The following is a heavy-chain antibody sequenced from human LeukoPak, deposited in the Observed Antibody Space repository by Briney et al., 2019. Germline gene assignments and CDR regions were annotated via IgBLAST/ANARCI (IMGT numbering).Heavy chain of an antibody. J-gene: IGHJ4*02. Sequence: ASVKVSCKASGYTFTSSAISWVRQAPGQGHEWMGWISAYNGNTNYAQKLQGRVTMTTDTSTSTAYMDQRSLRSDDTAVYYCARVLGDSSGYYYFDYWGQGTLVIVSS. D-gene: IGHD3-22*01. CDR3: ARVLGDSSGYYYFDY. V-gene: IGHV1-18*01. CDR2: ISAYNGNT. CDR1: GYTFTSSA.